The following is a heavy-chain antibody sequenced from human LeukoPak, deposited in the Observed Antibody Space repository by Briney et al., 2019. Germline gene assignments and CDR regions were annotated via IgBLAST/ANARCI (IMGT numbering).Heavy chain of an antibody. D-gene: IGHD2-8*01. CDR1: GFTFSNYR. J-gene: IGHJ3*01. CDR2: LNGDGTNI. V-gene: IGHV3-74*01. Sequence: SGGSLRLSCVASGFTFSNYRMQWVRQVPGKGLVWVSRLNGDGTNIIYADSVKGRFTISRDNAENTLYLQMNSLRAEDTALYYCARSQSGVFDVWGQGTMVTVSS. CDR3: ARSQSGVFDV.